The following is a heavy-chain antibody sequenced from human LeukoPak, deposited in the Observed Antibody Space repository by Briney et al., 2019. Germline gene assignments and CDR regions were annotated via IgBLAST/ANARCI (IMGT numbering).Heavy chain of an antibody. D-gene: IGHD2-15*01. CDR1: GFTFSDYY. J-gene: IGHJ6*02. V-gene: IGHV3-11*01. Sequence: GGSLRLSCAASGFTFSDYYMSWIRQAPGKGLEWVSYISSSGSTIYYADSVKGRFTISRDNAKNSLYLQMNSLRAEDTAVYYCARTRTNTPTNYYYGMDVWGQGTTVTVSS. CDR3: ARTRTNTPTNYYYGMDV. CDR2: ISSSGSTI.